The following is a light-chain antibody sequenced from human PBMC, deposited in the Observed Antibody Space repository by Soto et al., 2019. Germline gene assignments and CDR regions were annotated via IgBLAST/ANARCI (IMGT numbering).Light chain of an antibody. CDR2: GAT. CDR1: QSISSN. CDR3: QMYNNWLGT. V-gene: IGKV3-15*01. Sequence: EIVMTQSPATLSLSPGERATLSCRANQSISSNLAWYQQKPGQTPRLLIYGATTRATGIPARFSGSGSGTDFTLTISSLQSEDFGVYYCQMYNNWLGTFGGGTKVEI. J-gene: IGKJ4*01.